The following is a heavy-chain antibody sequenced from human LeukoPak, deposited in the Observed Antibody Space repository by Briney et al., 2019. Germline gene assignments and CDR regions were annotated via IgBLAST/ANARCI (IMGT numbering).Heavy chain of an antibody. CDR1: GGSISSSNW. CDR2: SYHTGST. V-gene: IGHV4-4*02. Sequence: PSGTLSLACAVSGGSISSSNWRNWVRPPPRKGLEWIGESYHTGSTNYNPSLKSRVTISGDKSKNQFSLKLSSVTAADTAVYYSARDRYCGGDCYSGVFDYWGQGTLVTVSS. J-gene: IGHJ4*02. D-gene: IGHD2-21*02. CDR3: ARDRYCGGDCYSGVFDY.